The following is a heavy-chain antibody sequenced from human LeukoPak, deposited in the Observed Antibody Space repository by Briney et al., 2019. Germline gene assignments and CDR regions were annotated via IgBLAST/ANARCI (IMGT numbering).Heavy chain of an antibody. CDR2: ISSSGGTI. CDR3: ASYNWNYGWFDP. Sequence: GGSLRLSCAASGFTFSDYYMSWIRQAPGKGLEWVSYISSSGGTIYYADSVKGRFTISRDNAKNSLYLQMNSLRAEDTAVYYCASYNWNYGWFDPWGQGTLVTVSS. CDR1: GFTFSDYY. J-gene: IGHJ5*02. V-gene: IGHV3-11*01. D-gene: IGHD1-7*01.